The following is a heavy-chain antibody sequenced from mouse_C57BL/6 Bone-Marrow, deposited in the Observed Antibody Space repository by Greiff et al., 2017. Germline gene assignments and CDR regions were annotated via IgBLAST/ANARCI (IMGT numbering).Heavy chain of an antibody. CDR2: INPNNGGT. CDR3: ARTYWDYYAMDY. Sequence: VQLQQSGPELVKPGASVKIPCKASGYTFTDYNMDWVKQSHGKSLEWIGDINPNNGGTIYNQKFKGKATLTVDKSSSTAYMELRSLTSEDTAGYYCARTYWDYYAMDYWGQGTSVTVSS. V-gene: IGHV1-18*01. D-gene: IGHD5-1*01. J-gene: IGHJ4*01. CDR1: GYTFTDYN.